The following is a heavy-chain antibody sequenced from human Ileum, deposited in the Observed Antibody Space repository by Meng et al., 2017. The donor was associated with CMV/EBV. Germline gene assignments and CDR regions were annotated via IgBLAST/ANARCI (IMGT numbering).Heavy chain of an antibody. Sequence: GESLNISCAASGIIISGNYMTWVRQAPGKGLQWVSVTYTSGSTYYTNSLKGRFTISRDNSKNTLYLQMNSLRAEDTAMYYCARNKVGATGGMDVWGRGTTVTVSS. D-gene: IGHD1-26*01. CDR1: GIIISGNY. V-gene: IGHV3-53*01. CDR2: TYTSGST. CDR3: ARNKVGATGGMDV. J-gene: IGHJ6*02.